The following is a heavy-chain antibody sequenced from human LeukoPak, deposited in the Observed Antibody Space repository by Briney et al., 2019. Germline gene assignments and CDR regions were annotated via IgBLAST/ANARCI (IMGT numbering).Heavy chain of an antibody. D-gene: IGHD3-22*01. Sequence: GASVKVSCKASGYTFTGYYIHWVRQAPGQGLEWMGWINPNSGGTNYAQKFQGRVTMTRDTSISTAYMELSRLRSDDTAVYYCARMGYYDSSGYLYYFDYWGQGTLVTVSS. CDR2: INPNSGGT. CDR3: ARMGYYDSSGYLYYFDY. CDR1: GYTFTGYY. V-gene: IGHV1-2*02. J-gene: IGHJ4*02.